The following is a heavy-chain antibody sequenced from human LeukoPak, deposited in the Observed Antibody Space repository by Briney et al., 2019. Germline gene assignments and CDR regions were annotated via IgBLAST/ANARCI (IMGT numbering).Heavy chain of an antibody. J-gene: IGHJ4*02. V-gene: IGHV3-23*01. CDR1: GFTFSSNA. Sequence: AGGSLRLSCAASGFTFSSNAMSWVRQAPGKGLERVSVITSNGGRTYYADSVKGRFTISRDNSKNTLSLQMNSLRADDTAVYYCAKDAVAPGSGGDYFDYWGQGTLVTVSS. D-gene: IGHD3-10*01. CDR3: AKDAVAPGSGGDYFDY. CDR2: ITSNGGRT.